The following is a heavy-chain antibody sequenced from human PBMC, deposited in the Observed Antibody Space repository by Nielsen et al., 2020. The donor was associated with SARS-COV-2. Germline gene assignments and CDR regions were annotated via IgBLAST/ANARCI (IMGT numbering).Heavy chain of an antibody. Sequence: VRQMPGKGLEWVGRIKSKTDGGTTDYAAPVKGRFTISRDDSKNTLYLQMNSLKTEDTAVYYCTTDRGSLETAYWGQGTLVTVSS. V-gene: IGHV3-15*01. D-gene: IGHD5-18*01. J-gene: IGHJ4*02. CDR3: TTDRGSLETAY. CDR2: IKSKTDGGTT.